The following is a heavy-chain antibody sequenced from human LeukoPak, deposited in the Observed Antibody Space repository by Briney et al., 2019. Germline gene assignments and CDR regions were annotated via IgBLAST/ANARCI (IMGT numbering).Heavy chain of an antibody. J-gene: IGHJ6*03. CDR3: AWSGSYGRDYYYYYMDV. CDR2: IYFSGST. CDR1: GGSISSFY. Sequence: SETLSLTCTVSGGSISSFYWSWFYWSWIRQPPGKGLEWIGYIYFSGSTNYNPSLKSRVTISVDTSKNQFSLKLSSVTAADTAVYYCAWSGSYGRDYYYYYMDVWGKGTTVTISS. V-gene: IGHV4-59*08. D-gene: IGHD1-26*01.